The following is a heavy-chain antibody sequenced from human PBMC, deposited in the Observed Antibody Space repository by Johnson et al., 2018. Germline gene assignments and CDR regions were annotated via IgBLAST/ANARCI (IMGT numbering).Heavy chain of an antibody. CDR2: IYYSGST. Sequence: QVQLQESGPGLVKPSESLSLTCTVSGGSISSYYWSWIRQPPGKGLEWIGLIYYSGSTNYNPSLKSRVTISVDTSKNQFSLKLSSVTAADTAVYYCAILNPAGEGVDVWGQGTTVTVSS. CDR1: GGSISSYY. V-gene: IGHV4-59*03. CDR3: AILNPAGEGVDV. J-gene: IGHJ6*02.